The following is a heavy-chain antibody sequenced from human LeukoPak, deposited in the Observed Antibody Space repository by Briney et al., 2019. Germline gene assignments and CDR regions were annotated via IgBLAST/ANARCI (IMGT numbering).Heavy chain of an antibody. V-gene: IGHV3-21*01. CDR1: GFTFSSYS. CDR2: ISSSSSYI. D-gene: IGHD6-13*01. J-gene: IGHJ4*02. CDR3: ARVPRGAAGPFDY. Sequence: PGGSLRLSCAASGFTFSSYSMNWVRQAPGKGLEWVSSISSSSSYIYYADSVKGRFTISRDNAKNSLYLQMNSLRAEDTAVYYCARVPRGAAGPFDYWGQGTLVTVSS.